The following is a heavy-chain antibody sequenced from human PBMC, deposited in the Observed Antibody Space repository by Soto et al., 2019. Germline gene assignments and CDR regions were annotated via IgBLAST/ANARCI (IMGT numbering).Heavy chain of an antibody. V-gene: IGHV3-15*07. CDR2: IKGKSNGGTI. Sequence: GGSLRLSCVASGFNFANAWLNWVRQAPGKGPEWVGRIKGKSNGGTIDYAAPVRGRFSISRDDSRNTLYLQMNSLKSGDTGVYYCTTDRDGDGRETFDFWGPGTLVTVSS. D-gene: IGHD4-17*01. J-gene: IGHJ4*02. CDR1: GFNFANAW. CDR3: TTDRDGDGRETFDF.